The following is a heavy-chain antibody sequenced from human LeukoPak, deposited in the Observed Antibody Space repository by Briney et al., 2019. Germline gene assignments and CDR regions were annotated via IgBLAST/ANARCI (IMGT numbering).Heavy chain of an antibody. J-gene: IGHJ4*02. CDR3: ARHRDSGGFYALDY. Sequence: SETLSLTCTVSDDSITSSSYYWGWIRQSPGKGLEWIGSIFFRGTTYYNPSLKSRVTMSVDTSKNQFSLKLKSVTAADTAVYYCARHRDSGGFYALDYWGQGALVTVSS. CDR1: DDSITSSSYY. D-gene: IGHD3-22*01. CDR2: IFFRGTT. V-gene: IGHV4-39*01.